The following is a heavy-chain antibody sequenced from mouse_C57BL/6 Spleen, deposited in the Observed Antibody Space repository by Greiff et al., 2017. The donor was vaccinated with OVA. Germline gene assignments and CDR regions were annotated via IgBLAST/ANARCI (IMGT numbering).Heavy chain of an antibody. V-gene: IGHV1-54*01. J-gene: IGHJ3*01. CDR3: ARAGTGFAY. CDR2: INPGSGGT. D-gene: IGHD3-3*01. CDR1: GYAFTNYL. Sequence: QVQLQQSGAELVRPGTSVKVSCKASGYAFTNYLIEWVKQRPGQGLEWIGVINPGSGGTNYNEKFKGKATLTADKSSSTAYMQLSSLTSEDPAVYFCARAGTGFAYWGQGTLVTVSA.